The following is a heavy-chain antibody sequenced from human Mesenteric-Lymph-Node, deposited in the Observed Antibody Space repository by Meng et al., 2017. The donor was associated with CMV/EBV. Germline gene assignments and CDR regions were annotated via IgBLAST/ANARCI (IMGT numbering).Heavy chain of an antibody. J-gene: IGHJ4*02. CDR3: ARAHGRTGGALDF. CDR2: IKQDGSEK. Sequence: GESLKISCIASGFTFSSYWMSWVRQAPGKGLEWVANIKQDGSEKNYVDSVKGRFTISRDNTKNSVYLQMSSLRAEDTAFYYCARAHGRTGGALDFWGQGTLVTVSS. CDR1: GFTFSSYW. V-gene: IGHV3-7*03. D-gene: IGHD7-27*01.